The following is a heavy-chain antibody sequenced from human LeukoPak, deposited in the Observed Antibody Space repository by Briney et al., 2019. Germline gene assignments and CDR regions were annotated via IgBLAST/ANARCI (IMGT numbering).Heavy chain of an antibody. CDR1: GFTFSYNG. V-gene: IGHV3-23*01. D-gene: IGHD3-16*02. CDR2: ISGSGGST. CDR3: AKARGITFGGVIVSEFDY. J-gene: IGHJ4*02. Sequence: GGTLRLSCAASGFTFSYNGMSWVRQAPGKGLEWVSAISGSGGSTYYADSVKGRFTISRDNSKNTLYLQMNSLRAEDTAVYYCAKARGITFGGVIVSEFDYWGQGTLVTVSS.